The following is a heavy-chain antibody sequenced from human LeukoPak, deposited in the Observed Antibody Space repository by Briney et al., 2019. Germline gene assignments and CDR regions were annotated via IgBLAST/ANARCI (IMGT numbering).Heavy chain of an antibody. CDR1: GFTFSSYA. V-gene: IGHV3-23*01. CDR2: ISGSGGST. D-gene: IGHD1-20*01. CDR3: AKDLRLTGTLEWFDP. J-gene: IGHJ5*02. Sequence: GGSLRLSCAASGFTFSSYAMSWVRQAPGKGLEWVSAISGSGGSTYYADSVKGRFTISRDNSKNTLYLQMNSLRAEDTAVYYCAKDLRLTGTLEWFDPWGQGTLVTVSS.